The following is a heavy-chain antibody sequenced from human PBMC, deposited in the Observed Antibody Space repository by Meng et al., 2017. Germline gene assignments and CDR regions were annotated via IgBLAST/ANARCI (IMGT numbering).Heavy chain of an antibody. D-gene: IGHD5-18*01. Sequence: ASVKVSCKASGYSFTGYYMHWVRRAPGQGLEWMGRINPNSGGTNYAQKFQGRVTMTRDTSISTAYMELSSLRSDDTAVYYCAREYSYGRYFDYWGQGTRVTCSS. CDR2: INPNSGGT. V-gene: IGHV1-2*06. J-gene: IGHJ4*02. CDR3: AREYSYGRYFDY. CDR1: GYSFTGYY.